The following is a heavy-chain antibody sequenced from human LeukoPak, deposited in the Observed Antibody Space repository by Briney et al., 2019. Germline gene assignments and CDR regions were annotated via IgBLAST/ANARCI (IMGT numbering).Heavy chain of an antibody. D-gene: IGHD2-15*01. V-gene: IGHV3-21*01. CDR1: GFTFTTSN. CDR2: ISSSNSYI. Sequence: PGGSLRLSCAASGFTFTTSNMNWVRQAPGKGLEWVASISSSNSYIYYADSMKGRFTISRDNAKNSLYLQMNSLRVEDTAIYYCARDVCSANNCYFDYWGQGTLVTVSS. CDR3: ARDVCSANNCYFDY. J-gene: IGHJ4*02.